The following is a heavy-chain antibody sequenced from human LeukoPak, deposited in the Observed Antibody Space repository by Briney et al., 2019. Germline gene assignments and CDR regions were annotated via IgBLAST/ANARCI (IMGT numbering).Heavy chain of an antibody. CDR2: IFSSGTT. CDR3: AKKGGSGNLVYFDY. D-gene: IGHD3-10*01. Sequence: SETLSLTCTVSGDSISGSYWSWIRQPPGQGLEYIGYIFSSGTTNYNPSLKSRFTISVDTSRNQLFLKLTSVTAADTAVYFCAKKGGSGNLVYFDYWGQGALVTVSS. J-gene: IGHJ4*02. CDR1: GDSISGSY. V-gene: IGHV4-4*09.